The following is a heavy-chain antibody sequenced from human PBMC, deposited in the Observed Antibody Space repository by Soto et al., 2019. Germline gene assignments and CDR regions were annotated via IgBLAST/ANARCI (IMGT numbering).Heavy chain of an antibody. CDR3: ARVGCTVTPDY. CDR2: IYYDGSNK. CDR1: GFAFSAYG. V-gene: IGHV3-33*01. Sequence: QVQLVESGGGVVQPGRSLRLSCAASGFAFSAYGMHWVRQAPGKGLEWVAMIYYDGSNKYYADSVKGRFTISRDNSKNTPYAHTTSRTAEDTALYCCARVGCTVTPDYVCQRSL. J-gene: IGHJ4*02. D-gene: IGHD2-15*01.